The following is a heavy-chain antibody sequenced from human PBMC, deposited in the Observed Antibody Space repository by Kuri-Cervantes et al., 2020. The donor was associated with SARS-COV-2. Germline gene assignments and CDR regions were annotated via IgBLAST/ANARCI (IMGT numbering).Heavy chain of an antibody. Sequence: GGSLRLSCAASGFTFSSYAMHWVRQAPGKGLEWVAVIWYDGSNKYYADSVKGRFTISRDNSKNTLYLQMNSLRDEDTAVYYCAPVTLRGSHWGADSKWGQGTLVTVSS. J-gene: IGHJ4*02. V-gene: IGHV3-30*01. D-gene: IGHD3-16*01. CDR3: APVTLRGSHWGADSK. CDR2: IWYDGSNK. CDR1: GFTFSSYA.